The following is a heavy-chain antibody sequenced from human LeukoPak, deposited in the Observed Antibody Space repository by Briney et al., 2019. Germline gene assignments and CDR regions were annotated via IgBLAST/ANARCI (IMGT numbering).Heavy chain of an antibody. D-gene: IGHD5-18*01. J-gene: IGHJ4*02. CDR1: GFMSTLYS. CDR3: ARDSYGLDY. Sequence: GGSLRLSCTTSGFMSTLYSMSWVRQSPGKGLELISYISNSGDRIYYADSVKGRFTISRDNVKNSLYLQMNSLRAEDSAVYYCARDSYGLDYWGQGTLVTVSS. V-gene: IGHV3-48*01. CDR2: ISNSGDRI.